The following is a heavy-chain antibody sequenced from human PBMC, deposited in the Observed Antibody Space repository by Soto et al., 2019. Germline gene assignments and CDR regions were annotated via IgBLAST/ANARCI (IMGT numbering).Heavy chain of an antibody. J-gene: IGHJ4*02. D-gene: IGHD6-13*01. Sequence: QVQLQESGPGLVKPSETLSLTCTVSGGSVSSGSYYWSWIRQPPGKGLEWIGYIYYSGSTYYNPSLKSRVTISVDTSKNQFSLKLSSVTAADTAVYYCASSHSSSWSLLFDYWGQGTLVTVSS. CDR2: IYYSGST. V-gene: IGHV4-61*01. CDR3: ASSHSSSWSLLFDY. CDR1: GGSVSSGSYY.